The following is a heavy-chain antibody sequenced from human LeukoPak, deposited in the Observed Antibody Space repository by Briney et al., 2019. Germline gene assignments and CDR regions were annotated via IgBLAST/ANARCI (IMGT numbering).Heavy chain of an antibody. CDR1: GGSISSYY. D-gene: IGHD5-24*01. CDR2: IYYSGST. Sequence: SETLSLTCTVSGGSISSYYWNWLRQPPGKGLEWIGDIYYSGSTNYNPSLKSRVTISVDTSKNQFSLKLSSVTPAATAVYYCARENRGSRDGYNSVYFDYWGQGTLVTVSS. J-gene: IGHJ4*02. V-gene: IGHV4-59*01. CDR3: ARENRGSRDGYNSVYFDY.